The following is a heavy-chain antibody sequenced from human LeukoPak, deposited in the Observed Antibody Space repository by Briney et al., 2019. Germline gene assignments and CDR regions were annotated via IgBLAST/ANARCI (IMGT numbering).Heavy chain of an antibody. CDR3: ARGSGWLFDY. Sequence: SETLSLTCTVSGSSISSSSYYWGWIRQPPGKGLEWIGSIYYSGSTNYNPSLKSRVTISVDTSKNQFPLKLSSVTAADTAVYYCARGSGWLFDYWGQGTLVTVSS. CDR2: IYYSGST. CDR1: GSSISSSSYY. V-gene: IGHV4-39*06. D-gene: IGHD6-19*01. J-gene: IGHJ4*02.